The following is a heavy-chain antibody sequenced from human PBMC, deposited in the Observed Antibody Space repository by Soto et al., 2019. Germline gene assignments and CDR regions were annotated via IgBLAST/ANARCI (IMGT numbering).Heavy chain of an antibody. CDR3: ARDQGYGDYLDAFDI. Sequence: SETLSLTCTVSGVSISSYYWSWIRQPPGKGLEWIGYIYYSGSTNYNPSLKSRVTISVDTSKNQFSLKLSSVTAADTAVYYCARDQGYGDYLDAFDIWGQGTMVTVSS. D-gene: IGHD4-17*01. CDR2: IYYSGST. CDR1: GVSISSYY. J-gene: IGHJ3*02. V-gene: IGHV4-59*01.